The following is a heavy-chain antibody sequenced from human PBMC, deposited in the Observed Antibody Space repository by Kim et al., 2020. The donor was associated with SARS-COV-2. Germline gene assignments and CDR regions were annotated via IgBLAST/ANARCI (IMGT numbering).Heavy chain of an antibody. D-gene: IGHD4-4*01. V-gene: IGHV7-4-1*02. CDR3: AREIYSNYGDNWFDP. Sequence: AHGFTGRFVFSVDTSVSTAYLQISSLKAEDTAVYYCAREIYSNYGDNWFDPWGQGTLVTVSS. J-gene: IGHJ5*02.